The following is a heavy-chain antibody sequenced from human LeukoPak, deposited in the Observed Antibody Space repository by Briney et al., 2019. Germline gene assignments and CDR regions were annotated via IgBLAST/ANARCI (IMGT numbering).Heavy chain of an antibody. D-gene: IGHD3-22*01. CDR3: AKIISGYYLTYIDY. J-gene: IGHJ4*02. CDR1: GFSFSSFA. V-gene: IGHV3-23*01. CDR2: ISTSGGST. Sequence: GGSLRLSCAASGFSFSSFAMSWVRQAPGKGLEWVSAISTSGGSTYYADSVKGRFTISRENSKNTLYLQMNSLRAEDTAVYYCAKIISGYYLTYIDYWGQGTLVTVSS.